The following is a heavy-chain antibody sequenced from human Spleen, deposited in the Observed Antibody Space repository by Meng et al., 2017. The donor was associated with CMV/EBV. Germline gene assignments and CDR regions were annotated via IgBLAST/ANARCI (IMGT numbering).Heavy chain of an antibody. CDR2: IHPSDSDT. D-gene: IGHD2-2*01. CDR1: RFTFSTYW. CDR3: ATQVDSSSSDFGL. J-gene: IGHJ2*01. Sequence: GSRFTFSTYWIAWLRQKPGKGPEWMGIIHPSDSDTRYSPSFQGQVTFSVDNSISTAYLRWRSLKVSDTAMYYCATQVDSSSSDFGLWGRGSLVTVSS. V-gene: IGHV5-51*01.